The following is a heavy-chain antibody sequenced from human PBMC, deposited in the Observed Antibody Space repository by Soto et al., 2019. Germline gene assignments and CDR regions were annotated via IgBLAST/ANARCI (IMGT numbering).Heavy chain of an antibody. J-gene: IGHJ3*02. D-gene: IGHD2-15*01. CDR3: ARVRDIVVVVAARDDAFDI. CDR2: IIPILGIA. CDR1: GGTFSSYT. Sequence: ALVKVSCKASGGTFSSYTISWVRQAPGQGLEWMGRIIPILGIANYAQKFQGRVTITADKSTSTAYMELSSLRSEDTAVYYCARVRDIVVVVAARDDAFDIWGQGTMVTVSS. V-gene: IGHV1-69*02.